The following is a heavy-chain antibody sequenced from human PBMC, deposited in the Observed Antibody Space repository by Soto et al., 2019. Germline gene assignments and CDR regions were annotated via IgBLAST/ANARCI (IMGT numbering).Heavy chain of an antibody. J-gene: IGHJ6*02. CDR2: IWSDGSNK. D-gene: IGHD3-10*01. Sequence: PGGSLRLSCAASGFTFSSYAMHWVRQAPGKGLEWVAVIWSDGSNKYHADSVKGRFAISRDNSKNTLYLQMNSLRAEDTALYYCARGALTTGRNYYYGLDVWGQGTTVTVSS. CDR3: ARGALTTGRNYYYGLDV. CDR1: GFTFSSYA. V-gene: IGHV3-33*01.